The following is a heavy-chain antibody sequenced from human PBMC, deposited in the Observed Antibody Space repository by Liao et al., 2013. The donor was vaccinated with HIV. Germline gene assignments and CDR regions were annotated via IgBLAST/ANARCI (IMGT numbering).Heavy chain of an antibody. D-gene: IGHD1-14*01. CDR1: GGSISSGSYY. CDR2: IYTSGST. V-gene: IGHV4-61*02. Sequence: QVQLQESGPGLVKPSQTLSLTCTVSGGSISSGSYYWSWIRQPAGKGLEWIGRIYTSGSTNYNPSLKSRVTISVDTSKNQFSLKLSSVTAADTAVYYCARDYHRPYYYYYMDVWGKGTTVTVSS. CDR3: ARDYHRPYYYYYMDV. J-gene: IGHJ6*03.